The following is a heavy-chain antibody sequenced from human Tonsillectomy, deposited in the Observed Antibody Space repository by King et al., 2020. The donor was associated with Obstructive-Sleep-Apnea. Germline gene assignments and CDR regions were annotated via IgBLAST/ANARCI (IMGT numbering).Heavy chain of an antibody. J-gene: IGHJ4*02. V-gene: IGHV1-8*01. CDR2: MNPNSGNT. Sequence: VQLVESGAEVKKPGASVKVSCTAYGYTFSSAEIHWVRQAPGQGLEWMGWMNPNSGNTAYVQKFQGRVTMTRNPSINTAYMELSSLRSTDTAVYFCARGSSRSFDIWGQGTLVTVSS. D-gene: IGHD6-13*01. CDR3: ARGSSRSFDI. CDR1: GYTFSSAE.